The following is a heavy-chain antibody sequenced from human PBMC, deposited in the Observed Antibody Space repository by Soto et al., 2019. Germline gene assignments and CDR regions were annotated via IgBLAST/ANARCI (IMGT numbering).Heavy chain of an antibody. V-gene: IGHV4-30-2*05. Sequence: PSETLSLTCAVSGGSISSGGYSWSWIRQPPGKGLEWIGYIHHSGSTYYNPSLKSRVTISVDTSKNQFSLKLSSVTAADTAVYYCARDPWGSGSYRAHYGMDVWGQGTAVTVSS. J-gene: IGHJ6*02. CDR2: IHHSGST. CDR1: GGSISSGGYS. D-gene: IGHD3-10*01. CDR3: ARDPWGSGSYRAHYGMDV.